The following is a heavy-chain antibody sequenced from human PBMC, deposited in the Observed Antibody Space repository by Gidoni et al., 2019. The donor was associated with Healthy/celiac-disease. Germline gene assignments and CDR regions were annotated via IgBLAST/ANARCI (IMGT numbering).Heavy chain of an antibody. V-gene: IGHV1-8*01. CDR2: MNPYSGNT. D-gene: IGHD7-27*01. J-gene: IGHJ4*02. CDR3: ARADSGDLDY. Sequence: QVQLVQSGAEVKKPVASVKVSCKASGYTFTSYDINWVRQATGQGLEWMGWMNPYSGNTGYAQKCQGRVTMTRGTAISTACIELSSLRSEDTAVYYCARADSGDLDYWGQGTLVTVSS. CDR1: GYTFTSYD.